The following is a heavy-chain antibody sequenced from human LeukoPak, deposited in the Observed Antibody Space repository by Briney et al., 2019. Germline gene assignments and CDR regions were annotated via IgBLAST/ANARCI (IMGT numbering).Heavy chain of an antibody. J-gene: IGHJ4*02. D-gene: IGHD3-10*01. CDR3: GRFGYEAAIDL. Sequence: GGSLRLSCAASGFTFSTYWRTWVRQAPGQGPEWLANIKPTGSETYYVDPVKGRFTISRDNAKNLLFLQMNSLRGDDTAVYYCGRFGYEAAIDLWGQGTLVTVSS. CDR2: IKPTGSET. CDR1: GFTFSTYW. V-gene: IGHV3-7*01.